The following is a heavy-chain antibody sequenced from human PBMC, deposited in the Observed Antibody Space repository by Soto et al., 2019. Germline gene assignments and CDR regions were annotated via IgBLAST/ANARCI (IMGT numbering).Heavy chain of an antibody. CDR1: GGSISSYY. CDR3: ASGRGYSYGSFEY. CDR2: IYYSGST. D-gene: IGHD5-18*01. Sequence: SETLSLTCTVSGGSISSYYWSWIRQPPGKGLEWIGYIYYSGSTNYNPSLKSRVTISVDTSKNQFSLKLSSVTAADTAVYYCASGRGYSYGSFEYWGQGTLVTVSS. V-gene: IGHV4-59*01. J-gene: IGHJ4*02.